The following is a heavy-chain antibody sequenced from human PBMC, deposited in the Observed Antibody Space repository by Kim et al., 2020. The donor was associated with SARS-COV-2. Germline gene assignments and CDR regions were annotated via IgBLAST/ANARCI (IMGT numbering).Heavy chain of an antibody. CDR1: GGSFSGYY. Sequence: SETLSLTCAVYGGSFSGYYWSWIRQPPGKGLEWIGEINHSGSTNYNPSLKSRVTISVDTSKNQFSLKLSSVTAADTAVYYCARGAQIVDTAMVGSGAFDIWGQGTMVTVSS. CDR3: ARGAQIVDTAMVGSGAFDI. CDR2: INHSGST. D-gene: IGHD5-18*01. J-gene: IGHJ3*02. V-gene: IGHV4-34*01.